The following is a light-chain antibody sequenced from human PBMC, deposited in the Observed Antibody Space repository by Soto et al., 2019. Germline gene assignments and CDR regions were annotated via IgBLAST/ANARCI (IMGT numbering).Light chain of an antibody. CDR2: DTS. CDR1: QSVSSSY. V-gene: IGKV3D-20*02. J-gene: IGKJ4*01. CDR3: QQRSSWPLT. Sequence: EIVLTQSPGTLSLSPGERATLSCRASQSVSSSYLAWYQQKPGQASRLVIYDTSNRASGIPARFSGSESGTDYTLSISSLEPEDFAVYFCQQRSSWPLTFGGGTKVEI.